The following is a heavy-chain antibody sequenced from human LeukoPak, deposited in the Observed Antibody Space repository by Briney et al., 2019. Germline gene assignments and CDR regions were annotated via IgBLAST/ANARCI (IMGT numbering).Heavy chain of an antibody. J-gene: IGHJ4*02. Sequence: GGSLILSCAASGFTFSSYAMTWVRQAPGKGLEWVSTINAAGGSTYYADSVKGRLTISRDNSKNTLYLQMNSLRAEDTAVYSCAKDSGTYYKAFDYWGQGTLVTVSS. D-gene: IGHD1-26*01. CDR1: GFTFSSYA. CDR3: AKDSGTYYKAFDY. CDR2: INAAGGST. V-gene: IGHV3-23*01.